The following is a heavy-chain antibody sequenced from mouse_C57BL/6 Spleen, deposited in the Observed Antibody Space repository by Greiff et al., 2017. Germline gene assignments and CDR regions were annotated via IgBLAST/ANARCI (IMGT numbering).Heavy chain of an antibody. CDR3: ARNWDVGYFDY. V-gene: IGHV1-82*01. J-gene: IGHJ2*01. Sequence: QVQLQQSGPELVKPGASVKISCKASGYAFSSSWMNWVKQRPGKGLEWIGRIYPGDGDTNYNGKFKGKATLTADKSSSTAYMQLSSLTSEDSAVYFCARNWDVGYFDYWGQGTTLTVSS. D-gene: IGHD4-1*01. CDR1: GYAFSSSW. CDR2: IYPGDGDT.